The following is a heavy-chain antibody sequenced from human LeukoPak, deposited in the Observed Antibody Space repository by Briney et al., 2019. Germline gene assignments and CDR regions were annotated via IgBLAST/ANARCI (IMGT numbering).Heavy chain of an antibody. CDR3: AGSSIAAAGGKWFDP. CDR2: INHSGST. Sequence: KPSETLSLTCAVYGGSFSGYYWSWIRQPPGKGLEWIGEINHSGSTNYNPSLKSRVTISVDTSKNQFSLKLSSVTAADTAVYYCAGSSIAAAGGKWFDPWGQGTLVTVSS. D-gene: IGHD6-13*01. CDR1: GGSFSGYY. J-gene: IGHJ5*02. V-gene: IGHV4-34*01.